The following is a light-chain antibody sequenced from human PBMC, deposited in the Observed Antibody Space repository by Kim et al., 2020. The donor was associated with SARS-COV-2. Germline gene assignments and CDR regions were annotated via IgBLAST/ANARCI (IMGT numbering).Light chain of an antibody. Sequence: SVAPGKRTTVSCRASQSADRNLAWYQQKPGQATRLLIYGASTRAAGIPARFSGSGSGTEFSLTISSLQSEDFAMYYCQQYANWPYGFGQGTKLEI. CDR3: QQYANWPYG. V-gene: IGKV3-15*01. CDR2: GAS. J-gene: IGKJ2*03. CDR1: QSADRN.